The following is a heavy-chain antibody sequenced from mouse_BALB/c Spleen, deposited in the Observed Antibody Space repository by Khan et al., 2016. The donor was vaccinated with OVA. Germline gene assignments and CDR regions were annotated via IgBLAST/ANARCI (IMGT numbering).Heavy chain of an antibody. CDR1: GYTFTDYY. CDR3: ARGLFDV. J-gene: IGHJ1*01. V-gene: IGHV1-26*01. Sequence: EVQLQQSGPELVKPGASVKVSCKASGYTFTDYYMKWMKQSHGKSLEWIGDINPNNGDTFYNQKFKGKATLTVDKYSNTAYTQLNSLSSEDSAVYYCARGLFDVWGAGTTVTVSS. CDR2: INPNNGDT.